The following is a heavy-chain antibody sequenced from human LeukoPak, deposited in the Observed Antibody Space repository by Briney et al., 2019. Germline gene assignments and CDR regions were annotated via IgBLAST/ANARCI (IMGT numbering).Heavy chain of an antibody. CDR2: ISYDGSNK. J-gene: IGHJ4*02. CDR3: AKEARFDWLCNY. V-gene: IGHV3-30-3*01. D-gene: IGHD3-9*01. Sequence: PGGSLRLSCAASGFTFSSYAMHWARHAPGKGLEWVAVISYDGSNKYYADSVKGRFTISRDNSKNTLYLQMNSLRAEDTAVYYCAKEARFDWLCNYWGQGTLVTVSS. CDR1: GFTFSSYA.